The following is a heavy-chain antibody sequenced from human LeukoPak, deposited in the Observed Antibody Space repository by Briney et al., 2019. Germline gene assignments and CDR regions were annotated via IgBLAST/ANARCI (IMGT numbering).Heavy chain of an antibody. J-gene: IGHJ5*02. D-gene: IGHD3-10*01. CDR3: ARGNPQLESAYYYGSGSYLMWFDP. V-gene: IGHV4-39*07. Sequence: PSETLSLTCTVSGGSISGSRTWGWVRQPPGKGPEWIGNIHNDGRTASNPSLKSRVTMSLDTSTNQFSLKVNSVTAADTAFYYCARGNPQLESAYYYGSGSYLMWFDPWGQGTLVTVSS. CDR1: GGSISGSRT. CDR2: IHNDGRT.